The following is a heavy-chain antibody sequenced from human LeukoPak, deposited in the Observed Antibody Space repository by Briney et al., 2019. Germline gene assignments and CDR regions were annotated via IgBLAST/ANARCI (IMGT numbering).Heavy chain of an antibody. CDR3: ASRYYDSSGYYFDY. D-gene: IGHD3-22*01. CDR1: GGSISSSSYY. Sequence: PSETLSLTCTGSGGSISSSSYYWGWIRQPPGKGLEWIGSIYYSGSTYYNPSLKSRVTISVDTSKNQFSLKLSSVTAADTAVYYCASRYYDSSGYYFDYWGQGTLVTVSS. V-gene: IGHV4-39*01. J-gene: IGHJ4*02. CDR2: IYYSGST.